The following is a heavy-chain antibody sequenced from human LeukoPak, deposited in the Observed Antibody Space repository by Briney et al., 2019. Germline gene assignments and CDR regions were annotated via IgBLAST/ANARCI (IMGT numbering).Heavy chain of an antibody. Sequence: SETLSLTCAVYGGSFSGYYWSWIRQPPGKGLEWIGEINHSGSTNYNPSLKSRVTISVDTSKNQFSLKLSSVTAADTAVYYCARGGVLYYYYGMDVWGQGTTATVSS. V-gene: IGHV4-34*01. CDR2: INHSGST. J-gene: IGHJ6*02. D-gene: IGHD3-10*01. CDR1: GGSFSGYY. CDR3: ARGGVLYYYYGMDV.